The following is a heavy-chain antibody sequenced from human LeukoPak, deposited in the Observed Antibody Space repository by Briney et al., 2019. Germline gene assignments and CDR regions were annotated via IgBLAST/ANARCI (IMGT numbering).Heavy chain of an antibody. CDR3: ARVRSIVVVPANTRFDY. D-gene: IGHD2-2*01. CDR1: GGSFSGYY. V-gene: IGHV4-34*12. Sequence: PSETPSLTCAVYGGSFSGYYWSWIRQPPGKGLEWLGEIINSGSTNYNPSLKSRVTISVDTSKNQFSLKLSSVTAADTAVYYCARVRSIVVVPANTRFDYWGQGTLVTVSS. CDR2: IINSGST. J-gene: IGHJ4*02.